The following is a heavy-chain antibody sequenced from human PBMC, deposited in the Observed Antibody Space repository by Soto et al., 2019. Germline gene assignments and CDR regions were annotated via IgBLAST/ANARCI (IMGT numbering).Heavy chain of an antibody. CDR1: GGSINDGNYY. D-gene: IGHD4-17*01. Sequence: QVQLQESGPGLVKPSQTLSLTCTVTGGSINDGNYYWSWIRQPPGKGLEWIGYISDSGNTFYTPSLASRLTVSLDTSQNYFTLELTSVTAADTAIYYCARDLKNDSGDYIVLDAFDVWGHGTMVTVSS. CDR2: ISDSGNT. J-gene: IGHJ3*01. V-gene: IGHV4-31*03. CDR3: ARDLKNDSGDYIVLDAFDV.